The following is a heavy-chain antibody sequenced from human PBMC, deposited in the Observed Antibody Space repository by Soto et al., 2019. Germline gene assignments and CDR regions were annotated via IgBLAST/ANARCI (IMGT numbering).Heavy chain of an antibody. CDR2: ISYDGSNK. Sequence: GGSLRLSCAASGFTFSSYGMHWVRQAPGKGLEWVAVISYDGSNKYYADSVKGRFTISRDNSKNTLYLQMNSLRAEDTAVYYCAKGGSSGWYPPHSDYWGQGTLVTVSS. CDR3: AKGGSSGWYPPHSDY. J-gene: IGHJ4*02. V-gene: IGHV3-30*18. CDR1: GFTFSSYG. D-gene: IGHD6-19*01.